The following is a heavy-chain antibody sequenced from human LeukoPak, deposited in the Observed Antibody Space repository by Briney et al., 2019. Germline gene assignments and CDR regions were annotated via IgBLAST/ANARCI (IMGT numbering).Heavy chain of an antibody. V-gene: IGHV4-34*01. D-gene: IGHD3-10*02. CDR1: GGSFSGYY. J-gene: IGHJ4*02. CDR3: ARMTVREFDY. CDR2: INHSGST. Sequence: SETLSLTCAVYGGSFSGYYWSWIRQPPGKGLEWIGEINHSGSTNYNPSLKSRVTMSVDTSKNQFSLKLSSVTAADTAVYYCARMTVREFDYWGQGALVTVSS.